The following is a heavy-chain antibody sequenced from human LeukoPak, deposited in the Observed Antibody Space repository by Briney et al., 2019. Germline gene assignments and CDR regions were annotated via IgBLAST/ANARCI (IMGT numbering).Heavy chain of an antibody. V-gene: IGHV3-33*01. J-gene: IGHJ4*02. CDR1: GFTFSSYG. CDR2: IWYDGSNK. Sequence: PGRSLRLSCAASGFTFSSYGMHWVRQAPGKGLEWVAVIWYDGSNKYYADSVKGRFTISRDDSKNTLYLQMNSLRAEDTAVYYCARDIEVLTGYYLDYWGQGTLVTVSS. CDR3: ARDIEVLTGYYLDY. D-gene: IGHD2-21*02.